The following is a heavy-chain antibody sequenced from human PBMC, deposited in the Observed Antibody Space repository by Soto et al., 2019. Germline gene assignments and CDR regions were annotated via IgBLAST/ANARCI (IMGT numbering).Heavy chain of an antibody. D-gene: IGHD2-15*01. V-gene: IGHV4-39*01. J-gene: IGHJ3*01. CDR1: GDSVSTNTHY. CDR3: ARHGLGYCSGGYCYPDAFDV. CDR2: RYYTGTT. Sequence: QLQLQESGPGLVKPSETLSLTCTVSGDSVSTNTHYWGLIRQPPGKGLEWIGSRYYTGTTFYNPSLKSRVNITGETAKNQFSLRLNSVTAADTAMYYCARHGLGYCSGGYCYPDAFDVWGQGTMVTVSS.